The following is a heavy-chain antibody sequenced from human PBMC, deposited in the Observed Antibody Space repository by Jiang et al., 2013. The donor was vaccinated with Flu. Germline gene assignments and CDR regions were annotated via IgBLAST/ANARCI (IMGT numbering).Heavy chain of an antibody. V-gene: IGHV1-18*04. D-gene: IGHD3-16*01. J-gene: IGHJ4*02. CDR2: INIYNGDT. CDR3: ARTQTSFGFVLVGTYFDC. CDR1: GYSFSTYG. Sequence: QLVESGAEVKKPGASVKVSCKASGYSFSTYGISWVRQAPGQGLEWMGWINIYNGDTNYARKLQDRVTMTTDTSTSTAYMELRSLRSDDTAVYYCARTQTSFGFVLVGTYFDCWGQGTLVTVSS.